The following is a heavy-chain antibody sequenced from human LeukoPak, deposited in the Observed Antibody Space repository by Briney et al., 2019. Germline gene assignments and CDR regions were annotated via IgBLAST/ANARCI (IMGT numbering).Heavy chain of an antibody. D-gene: IGHD4-17*01. CDR3: ARGGDYGDRNTFDY. CDR2: IYYSGST. J-gene: IGHJ4*02. V-gene: IGHV4-31*03. Sequence: PSETLSLTCTVSGGSISSGDYYWSWIRQHPGKGLEWIGYIYYSGSTYYNPSLNSRVTISVDTSKNQFSLKVTSVTAADTAVYYCARGGDYGDRNTFDYWGQGTLVTVSS. CDR1: GGSISSGDYY.